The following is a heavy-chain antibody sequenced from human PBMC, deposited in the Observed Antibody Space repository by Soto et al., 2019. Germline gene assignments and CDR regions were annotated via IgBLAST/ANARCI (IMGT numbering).Heavy chain of an antibody. D-gene: IGHD2-2*01. V-gene: IGHV3-73*01. Sequence: EVQLVESGGGLVQPGGSLKLSCAASGFTFSGSAMHWVRQASGKGLEWVGRIRSKANSYATAYAASVKGRFTISRDDSKNTAYLQMNSLKTEDTAVYYCTRIGYCSGTSCYQDYWGQGTLVTVSS. CDR2: IRSKANSYAT. CDR3: TRIGYCSGTSCYQDY. CDR1: GFTFSGSA. J-gene: IGHJ4*02.